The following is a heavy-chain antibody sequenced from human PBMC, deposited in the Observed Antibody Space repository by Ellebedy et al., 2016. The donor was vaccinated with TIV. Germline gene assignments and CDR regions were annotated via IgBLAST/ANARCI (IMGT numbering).Heavy chain of an antibody. CDR1: GYTFTGYY. J-gene: IGHJ4*02. V-gene: IGHV1-2*02. Sequence: ASVKVSCRPSGYTFTGYYMHWVRQAPGQGLEWMGWIHPNSGGTNYAQKFQGRVTMTRDTSISTAYMELSSLRSDETAVYYCARGPRVGAYYNDYWGQGTLVTVSS. D-gene: IGHD1-26*01. CDR2: IHPNSGGT. CDR3: ARGPRVGAYYNDY.